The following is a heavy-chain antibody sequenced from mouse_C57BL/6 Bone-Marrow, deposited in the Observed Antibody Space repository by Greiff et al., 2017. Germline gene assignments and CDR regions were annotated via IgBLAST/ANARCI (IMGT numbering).Heavy chain of an antibody. CDR2: IYPGDGDT. D-gene: IGHD2-2*01. CDR1: GYAFSSSW. V-gene: IGHV1-82*01. CDR3: ARGGYDAWFAY. Sequence: QVQLKQSGPELVKPGASVKISCKASGYAFSSSWMNWVKQRPGQGLEWIGRIYPGDGDTNYNGKFKGKATLTADKSSSPAYMQLSSLTSEDSAVSFCARGGYDAWFAYWGQGTLVTVSA. J-gene: IGHJ3*01.